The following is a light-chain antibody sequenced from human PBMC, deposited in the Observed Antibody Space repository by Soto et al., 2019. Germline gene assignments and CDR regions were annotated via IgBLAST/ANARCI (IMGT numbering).Light chain of an antibody. Sequence: DIQMTQSPSTLSASIGDRVTITCRASQSISNWLAWYQQKPGKAPNVLIYDASSLESGVPSRFSGSGSGTEFTLTISSLQPDDFATYYCQQYSTYQWMFGQGTKVEIK. CDR3: QQYSTYQWM. V-gene: IGKV1-5*01. CDR1: QSISNW. J-gene: IGKJ1*01. CDR2: DAS.